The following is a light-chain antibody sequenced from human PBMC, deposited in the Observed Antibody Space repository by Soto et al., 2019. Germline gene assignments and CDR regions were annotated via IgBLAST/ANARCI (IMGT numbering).Light chain of an antibody. V-gene: IGLV2-8*01. CDR3: SSYAGSNV. CDR2: EVS. J-gene: IGLJ1*01. CDR1: SSDVGGYNY. Sequence: QSALTQPPSASGSPGQSVTISCTGTSSDVGGYNYVSWYQQHPGKAPKLMIYEVSKRPSGVPDRFSGSKSGNTASLTVSGLQPEDVADYYCSSYAGSNVFGTGTKLTVL.